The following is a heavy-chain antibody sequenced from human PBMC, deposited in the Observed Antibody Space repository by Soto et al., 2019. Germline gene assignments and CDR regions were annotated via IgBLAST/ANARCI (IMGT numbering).Heavy chain of an antibody. Sequence: SETLSLTCTVSGGSISSGDYYWCWIRQPPGKGLEWIGYIYYSGSTYYNPSLKSRVTISVDTSKNQFSLKLSSVTAADTAVYYCARNSALYYDSSGIKAGFDYCGQRTLVTVSS. CDR2: IYYSGST. CDR3: ARNSALYYDSSGIKAGFDY. D-gene: IGHD3-22*01. V-gene: IGHV4-30-4*01. J-gene: IGHJ4*02. CDR1: GGSISSGDYY.